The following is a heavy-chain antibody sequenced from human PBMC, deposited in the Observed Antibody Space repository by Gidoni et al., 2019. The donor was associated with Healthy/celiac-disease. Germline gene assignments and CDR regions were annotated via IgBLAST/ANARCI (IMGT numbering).Heavy chain of an antibody. CDR3: ARGDCGGDCWGYYYYGMDV. CDR1: GFTFSSYG. J-gene: IGHJ6*02. V-gene: IGHV3-33*01. CDR2: IWYDGSNK. D-gene: IGHD2-21*02. Sequence: QVQLVESGGGVVQPGRSLGPSCAASGFTFSSYGLHWVRQAPGKGPEWVAVIWYDGSNKYYADSVKGRFTISRDNSKNTLYLQMNSLRAEDTAVYYCARGDCGGDCWGYYYYGMDVWGQGTTVTVSS.